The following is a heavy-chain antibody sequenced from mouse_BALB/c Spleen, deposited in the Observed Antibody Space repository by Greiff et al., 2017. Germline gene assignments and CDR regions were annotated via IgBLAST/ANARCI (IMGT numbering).Heavy chain of an antibody. CDR2: ISSGGSYT. Sequence: EVNVVESGGDLVKPGGSLKLSCAASGFTFSSYGMSWVRQTPDKRLEWVATISSGGSYTYYPDSVKGRFTISRDNAKNTLYLQMSSLKSEDTAMYYCARRGLGRGDYFDYWGQGTTLTVSS. J-gene: IGHJ2*01. V-gene: IGHV5-6*02. D-gene: IGHD4-1*01. CDR1: GFTFSSYG. CDR3: ARRGLGRGDYFDY.